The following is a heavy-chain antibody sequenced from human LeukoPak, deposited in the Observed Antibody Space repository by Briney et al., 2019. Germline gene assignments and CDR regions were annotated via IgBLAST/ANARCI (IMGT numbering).Heavy chain of an antibody. CDR3: ATWYAADH. CDR1: GFTFSSYE. J-gene: IGHJ4*02. V-gene: IGHV3-48*03. CDR2: ISSSGTTI. D-gene: IGHD6-13*01. Sequence: GGSLRLSCAASGFTFSSYEMNWVRQAPGKGLEWISYISSSGTTIYYADSVRGRFTISRDNAKNSLYLQMNSLRAEDAAVYYCATWYAADHWGQGTLVTVSS.